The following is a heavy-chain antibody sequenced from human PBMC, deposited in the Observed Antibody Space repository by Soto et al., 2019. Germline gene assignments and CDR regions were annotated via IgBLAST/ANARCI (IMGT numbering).Heavy chain of an antibody. D-gene: IGHD6-19*01. J-gene: IGHJ4*01. CDR2: ISYDGTNK. V-gene: IGHV3-30*04. Sequence: SLRLSCAASGFMFSAYAMLWVRQAPGKGLEWVAAISYDGTNKYYADSIKGRFTISRDNSANTLFLQVNSLRREDTAMYYCARDPSPYTSGWYGIDFWGHGTQVTVSS. CDR3: ARDPSPYTSGWYGIDF. CDR1: GFMFSAYA.